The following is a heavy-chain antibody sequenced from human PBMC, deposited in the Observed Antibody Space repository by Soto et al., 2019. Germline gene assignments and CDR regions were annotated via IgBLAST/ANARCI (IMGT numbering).Heavy chain of an antibody. CDR3: SKERLGSGYDV. Sequence: GGSLRLSCEGSGFTFSNYAMNWVRQAPGKGLEWVLGISGGGDNTYYADSVKGRFTISRDNSKNTVFLQRNSLRAEDTAVYYCSKERLGSGYDVWGQGSLVIGSS. CDR2: ISGGGDNT. D-gene: IGHD5-12*01. CDR1: GFTFSNYA. J-gene: IGHJ4*02. V-gene: IGHV3-23*01.